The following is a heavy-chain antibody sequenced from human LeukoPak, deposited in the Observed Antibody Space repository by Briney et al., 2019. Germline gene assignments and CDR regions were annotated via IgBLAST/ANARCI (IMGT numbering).Heavy chain of an antibody. V-gene: IGHV1-46*01. D-gene: IGHD2-15*01. Sequence: ASVKVSCKASGYTFTNYYVHWVRQAPGQGLEWMGIINPRDGSISYARKFQGRVTMTRATSTSTVYMELSSLSSEDTAVYYCERAIYCSGGSCHWEFDYWGQGTLVTVSS. J-gene: IGHJ4*02. CDR3: ERAIYCSGGSCHWEFDY. CDR2: INPRDGSI. CDR1: GYTFTNYY.